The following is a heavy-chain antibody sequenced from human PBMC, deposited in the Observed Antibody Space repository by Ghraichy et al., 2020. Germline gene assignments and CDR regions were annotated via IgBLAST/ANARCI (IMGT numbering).Heavy chain of an antibody. D-gene: IGHD1-14*01. Sequence: GESLNISCVASGFPLRKYGMHWVRQAPGKGLEWVAIIWADGSDRRYADSVTGRSTISRDDSRNTLYLEMISLRDEDTAVYYCATAGKTSSNCCYALDIWGLGTLVTVSS. CDR3: ATAGKTSSNCCYALDI. V-gene: IGHV3-33*03. CDR2: IWADGSDR. J-gene: IGHJ3*02. CDR1: GFPLRKYG.